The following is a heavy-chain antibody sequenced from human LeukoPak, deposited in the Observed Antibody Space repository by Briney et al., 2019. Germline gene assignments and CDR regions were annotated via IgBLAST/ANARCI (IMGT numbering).Heavy chain of an antibody. CDR2: IRYDGSNK. J-gene: IGHJ4*02. D-gene: IGHD2-2*01. V-gene: IGHV3-30*02. CDR3: AKDGLYGSSTRVGWVDY. CDR1: GFTFSSYG. Sequence: GRSLRLSCAASGFTFSSYGMHWVRQAPGKGLEWVAFIRYDGSNKYYADSVKGRFTISRDNSKNTLYLQMNSLRAEDTALYYCAKDGLYGSSTRVGWVDYWGQGTLVTVSS.